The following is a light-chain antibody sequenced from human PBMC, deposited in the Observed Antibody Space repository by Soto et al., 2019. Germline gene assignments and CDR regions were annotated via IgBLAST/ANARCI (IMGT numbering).Light chain of an antibody. J-gene: IGKJ5*01. CDR1: QSLNTD. Sequence: EILMTQSPDSLSVSPGETATLSCRASQSLNTDLAWYQQKPGQAPRLLLYGASTRATGISTRSSGGRSGTEFTLTISGLQSEDSAVYYCQQYKSWPPITFGPGTRLEIK. CDR3: QQYKSWPPIT. V-gene: IGKV3-15*01. CDR2: GAS.